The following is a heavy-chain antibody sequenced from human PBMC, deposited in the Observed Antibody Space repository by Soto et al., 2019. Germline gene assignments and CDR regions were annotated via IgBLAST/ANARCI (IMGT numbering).Heavy chain of an antibody. J-gene: IGHJ6*02. V-gene: IGHV4-61*01. Sequence: SETLSLTCTVSGGSVSSGSYYWSWIRQPPGKGLEWIGYIYYSGSTNYNPSLKSRVTISVDTSKNQFSLKLSSVTAADTAVYYCARDREQWLDDYYYYYGMDVWGQGTTVTVSS. D-gene: IGHD6-19*01. CDR3: ARDREQWLDDYYYYYGMDV. CDR1: GGSVSSGSYY. CDR2: IYYSGST.